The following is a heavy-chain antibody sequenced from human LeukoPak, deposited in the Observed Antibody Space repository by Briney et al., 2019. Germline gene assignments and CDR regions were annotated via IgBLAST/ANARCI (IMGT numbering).Heavy chain of an antibody. CDR1: GGSIRSSNSF. Sequence: PSETLSLTCSVSGGSIRSSNSFWGWIRQPPGERLEWIATIYYNGNTYYNPSLQSRVTISVDTSTIQFSLKLNSVIAADTAVYYCARATAAPSSYFFDHWGQGTLVTVSS. CDR3: ARATAAPSSYFFDH. V-gene: IGHV4-39*07. CDR2: IYYNGNT. J-gene: IGHJ4*02. D-gene: IGHD6-25*01.